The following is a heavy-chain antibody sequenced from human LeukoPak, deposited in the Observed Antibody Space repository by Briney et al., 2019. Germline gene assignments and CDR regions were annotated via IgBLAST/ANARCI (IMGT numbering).Heavy chain of an antibody. CDR3: ARVRGYTYGDTFDI. J-gene: IGHJ3*02. CDR1: GYSIDSGYY. Sequence: SETLSLTCTVSGYSIDSGYYWGWIRQPPGKGLEWIGSIYHSGSTYYNPSLKSRVTISIDTSKNQFSLNLTSVTAADTAVYYCARVRGYTYGDTFDIWGQGTMVTVSS. D-gene: IGHD5-18*01. CDR2: IYHSGST. V-gene: IGHV4-38-2*02.